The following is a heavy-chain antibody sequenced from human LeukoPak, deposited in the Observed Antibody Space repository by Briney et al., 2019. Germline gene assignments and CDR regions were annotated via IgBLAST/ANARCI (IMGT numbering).Heavy chain of an antibody. D-gene: IGHD3-22*01. J-gene: IGHJ1*01. CDR3: ARGIDSSGYLEYFQH. Sequence: GASVKVSCKVSGGTFSSYTISWVRQAPGQGLEWMGRIIPILGIANYAQKFQGRVTITADKSTSTAYMELSSLRSEDTAVYYCARGIDSSGYLEYFQHWGQGTLVTVSS. CDR2: IIPILGIA. CDR1: GGTFSSYT. V-gene: IGHV1-69*02.